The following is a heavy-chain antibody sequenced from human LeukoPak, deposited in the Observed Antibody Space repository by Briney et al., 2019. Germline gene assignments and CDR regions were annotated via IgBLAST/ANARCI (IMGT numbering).Heavy chain of an antibody. Sequence: PSETLSLTCTVSGGSISSGSYYWSWIRQPAGKGLEWIGRIYTSGSTNYNPSLKSRVTISVDTSKNQFSLKLSSVTAADTAVYYCARGLNRNWDPWNWFDPWGQGTLVTVSS. V-gene: IGHV4-61*02. D-gene: IGHD1-14*01. J-gene: IGHJ5*02. CDR3: ARGLNRNWDPWNWFDP. CDR2: IYTSGST. CDR1: GGSISSGSYY.